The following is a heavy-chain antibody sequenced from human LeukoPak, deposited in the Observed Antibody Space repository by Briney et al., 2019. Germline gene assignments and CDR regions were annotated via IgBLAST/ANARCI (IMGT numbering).Heavy chain of an antibody. V-gene: IGHV4-59*01. Sequence: PSETLSLTCTVSGGSTSSYYWSWIRQPPGEGLEWIGYIYYSGSTNYNPSLKSRVTISVDTSKNQFSLKLSSVTAADTAVYYCASGYSYGPPGVFDYWGQGTLVTVSS. CDR1: GGSTSSYY. CDR2: IYYSGST. CDR3: ASGYSYGPPGVFDY. J-gene: IGHJ4*02. D-gene: IGHD5-18*01.